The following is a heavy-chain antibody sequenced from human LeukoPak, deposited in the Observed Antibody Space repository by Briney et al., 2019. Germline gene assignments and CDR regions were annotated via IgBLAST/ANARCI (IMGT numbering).Heavy chain of an antibody. CDR3: AKDATYDFALGSPGDWFDP. V-gene: IGHV3-23*01. J-gene: IGHJ5*02. D-gene: IGHD3/OR15-3a*01. CDR1: GFTFCLYG. Sequence: GGSLRLSCAASGFTFCLYGMSWLRQAPGKGLEWVSAITGGGERTYYADSVEGRFTISRDSSTNTVYLQMNSLRPEDTAVYYCAKDATYDFALGSPGDWFDPWGQGTLVTVSS. CDR2: ITGGGERT.